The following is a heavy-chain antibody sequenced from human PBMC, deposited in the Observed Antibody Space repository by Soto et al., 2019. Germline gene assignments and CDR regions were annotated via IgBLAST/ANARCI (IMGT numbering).Heavy chain of an antibody. V-gene: IGHV5-51*01. D-gene: IGHD4-4*01. J-gene: IGHJ4*02. Sequence: GESLKISCKGSGYSFTSYWIGWVRQMPGKGLEWMGIIYPGDSDTRYSPSFQGQVTISADKSISTAYLQWSSLKASDTAMYYCASFYRWDYSNYVGPAGYWGQGTLVTVSS. CDR3: ASFYRWDYSNYVGPAGY. CDR2: IYPGDSDT. CDR1: GYSFTSYW.